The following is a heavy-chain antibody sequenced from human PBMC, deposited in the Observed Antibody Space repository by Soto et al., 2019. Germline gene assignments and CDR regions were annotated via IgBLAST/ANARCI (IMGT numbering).Heavy chain of an antibody. CDR1: GHTFTSYA. J-gene: IGHJ4*02. CDR3: ARDGGWLQSGSFDY. V-gene: IGHV1-3*01. Sequence: GASVKVSCKASGHTFTSYAMHWVRQAPGQRLEWMGWINAGNGNTKYSQKFQGRVTITRDTSASTAYMELSSLRSEDTAVYYCARDGGWLQSGSFDYWGQGTLVTVSS. D-gene: IGHD4-4*01. CDR2: INAGNGNT.